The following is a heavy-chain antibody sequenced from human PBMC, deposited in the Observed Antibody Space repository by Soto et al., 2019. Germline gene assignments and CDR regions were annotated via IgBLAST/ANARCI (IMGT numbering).Heavy chain of an antibody. J-gene: IGHJ4*02. D-gene: IGHD4-17*01. CDR3: ARATRVDAY. V-gene: IGHV3-7*01. CDR2: IKQDGSEK. CDR1: GFAFSGYW. Sequence: EVQLVESGGDLVQPGGSLRLSCAASGFAFSGYWMSWVRQAPGKGLEGVANIKQDGSEKYYVDPVKGRFTISRDNAKNSLYLQMNSLRVEDTAVYYCARATRVDAYWGQGTLVTVSS.